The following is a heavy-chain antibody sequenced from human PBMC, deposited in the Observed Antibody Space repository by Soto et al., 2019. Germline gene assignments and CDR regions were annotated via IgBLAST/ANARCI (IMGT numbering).Heavy chain of an antibody. CDR2: INSDGSST. D-gene: IGHD3-10*01. Sequence: EVQLVESGGGLVQPGGSLRLSCAASGFTFSSYWMHWVRQAPGKGLVWVSRINSDGSSTSYADSVKGRFTISRDNAKTTLYLQMNSLGAEDTAVYYCARDLGGEWLTSTWGQGTLVTVSA. J-gene: IGHJ5*02. CDR1: GFTFSSYW. CDR3: ARDLGGEWLTST. V-gene: IGHV3-74*01.